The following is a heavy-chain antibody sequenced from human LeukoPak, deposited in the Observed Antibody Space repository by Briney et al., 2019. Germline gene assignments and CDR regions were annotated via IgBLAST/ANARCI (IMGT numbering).Heavy chain of an antibody. CDR1: GYTFTSYD. CDR2: MNPNSGNT. J-gene: IGHJ6*02. V-gene: IGHV1-8*01. CDR3: ARRDREGYGMDV. Sequence: ASVKVSCKASGYTFTSYDINWVRQATGQGLEWMGWMNPNSGNTGYAQKFQGRVTMTRNTSISTAYMELSSLRSEDTAVYYCARRDREGYGMDVWGQGTTVTVSS. D-gene: IGHD3-22*01.